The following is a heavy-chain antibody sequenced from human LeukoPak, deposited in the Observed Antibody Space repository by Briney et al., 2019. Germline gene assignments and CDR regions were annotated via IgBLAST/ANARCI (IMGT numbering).Heavy chain of an antibody. D-gene: IGHD3-10*01. CDR2: IRINDNSDAT. J-gene: IGHJ4*02. CDR3: TGRRGGGEFDY. V-gene: IGHV3-73*01. CDR1: GFIFSGSA. Sequence: PGGSLRLSCATSGFIFSGSAMHWVRQASGKGLEWVGRIRINDNSDATAYGPSVKGRFTISRDDSKNTTYLQMNSLKTEDTAVYYCTGRRGGGEFDYWGQGTLVTVSS.